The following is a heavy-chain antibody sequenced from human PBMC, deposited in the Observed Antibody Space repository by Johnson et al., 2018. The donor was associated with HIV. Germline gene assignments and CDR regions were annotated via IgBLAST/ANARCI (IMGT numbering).Heavy chain of an antibody. V-gene: IGHV3-66*01. Sequence: VQLVESGGGVVRPGGSLRLSCAASGFTLSSYWMHWVRQVPGKGPVWVSVIYSGGFTYYADSVKGRFTISRDNSKNTLYLQMNSLRAEDTAVYYCAREGFSGTYFSAVDIWCRGTMVTVSS. CDR1: GFTLSSYW. CDR3: AREGFSGTYFSAVDI. D-gene: IGHD1-1*01. J-gene: IGHJ3*02. CDR2: IYSGGFT.